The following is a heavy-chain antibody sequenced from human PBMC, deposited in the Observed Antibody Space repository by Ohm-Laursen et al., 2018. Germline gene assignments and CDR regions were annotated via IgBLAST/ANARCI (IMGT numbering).Heavy chain of an antibody. J-gene: IGHJ4*02. CDR2: VTPNGGNT. V-gene: IGHV3-23*01. CDR3: ARGKQGNYDF. Sequence: GSLRLSCTASGFTFSSFSMAWVRQAPGKGLEWVSSVTPNGGNTYYADSVKGRFTIPRDNSKNTLYLQMNSLRAEDAAVYYCARGKQGNYDFWGQGTLVTVSS. CDR1: GFTFSSFS.